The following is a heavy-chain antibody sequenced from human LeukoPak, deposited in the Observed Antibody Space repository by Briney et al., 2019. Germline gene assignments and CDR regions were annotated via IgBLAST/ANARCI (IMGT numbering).Heavy chain of an antibody. Sequence: PSETLSLTCTVSGGSISSYYWGWIRQPPGKGLAWIGSIYHSGSTYYNPSLKSRVTISVDTSKNQFSLKLSSVTAADTAVYYCARSPGITMIVVVNYWGQGTLVTVSS. J-gene: IGHJ4*02. CDR1: GGSISSYY. V-gene: IGHV4-38-2*02. D-gene: IGHD3-22*01. CDR2: IYHSGST. CDR3: ARSPGITMIVVVNY.